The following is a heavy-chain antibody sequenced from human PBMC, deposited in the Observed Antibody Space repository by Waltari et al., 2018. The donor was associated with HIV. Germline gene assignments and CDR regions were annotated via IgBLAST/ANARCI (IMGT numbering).Heavy chain of an antibody. J-gene: IGHJ4*02. CDR3: AKDLRVPLLLWSEDLYGY. CDR2: ISNEISNK. Sequence: QVHLAESGGGVVQPGGSLRLSCAASGFSFHNYGMHWVRQAPGKGREGVSLISNEISNKYDAAAVKGRFTIARDNSKRTLYLQSISLRAEETAVYYCAKDLRVPLLLWSEDLYGYWGQGTLVTVSS. D-gene: IGHD3-10*01. CDR1: GFSFHNYG. V-gene: IGHV3-30*18.